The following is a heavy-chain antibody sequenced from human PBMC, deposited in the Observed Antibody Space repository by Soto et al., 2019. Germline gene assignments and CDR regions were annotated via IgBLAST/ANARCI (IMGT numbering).Heavy chain of an antibody. V-gene: IGHV3-33*01. J-gene: IGHJ5*02. CDR3: ARSFLVGATRYNWFDP. D-gene: IGHD1-26*01. CDR1: GFTFSSYG. CDR2: IWYDGSNK. Sequence: QVQLVESGGGVVQPGRSLRLSCAASGFTFSSYGMHWVRQAPGKGLEWVAVIWYDGSNKYYADSVKGRFTISGDNSKNTLYLQMNSLRAEDTAVYYCARSFLVGATRYNWFDPWGQGTLVTVSS.